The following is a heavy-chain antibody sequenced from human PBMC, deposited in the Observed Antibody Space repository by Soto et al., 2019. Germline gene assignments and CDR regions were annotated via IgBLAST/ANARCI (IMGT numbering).Heavy chain of an antibody. D-gene: IGHD3-22*01. J-gene: IGHJ3*01. CDR3: ARDPTYYYDSSGTRGLGALDF. V-gene: IGHV1-69*08. Sequence: QVQLVQSGAEVKKPGSSVKVSCKASGGTFSSYTISWVRQAPGQGLEWMGRIIPILGIANYAQKFQGRVKITANKSPGTAYVELGSLRSGGTPVYFCARDPTYYYDSSGTRGLGALDFGGQGTMVTVSS. CDR2: IIPILGIA. CDR1: GGTFSSYT.